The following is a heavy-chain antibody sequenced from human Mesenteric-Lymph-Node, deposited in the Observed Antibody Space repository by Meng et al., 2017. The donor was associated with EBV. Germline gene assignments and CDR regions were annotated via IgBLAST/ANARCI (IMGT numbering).Heavy chain of an antibody. CDR3: ARGYAGYYGKLFDY. CDR1: GGSFSGYY. J-gene: IGHJ4*02. Sequence: VKLHQWGAVLFEPSETLSLTCAVYGGSFSGYYLTWIRQPPGRGLEWIGEINHSGSTNHNPSLKSRVTISADTSKDQFSLKLISVTAADTAVYYCARGYAGYYGKLFDYWGQGTLVTVSS. V-gene: IGHV4-34*01. D-gene: IGHD3-3*01. CDR2: INHSGST.